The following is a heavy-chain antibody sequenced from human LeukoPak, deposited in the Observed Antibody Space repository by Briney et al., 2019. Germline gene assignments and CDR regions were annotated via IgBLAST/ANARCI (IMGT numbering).Heavy chain of an antibody. CDR2: IFHTGST. J-gene: IGHJ4*02. D-gene: IGHD3-22*01. V-gene: IGHV4-30-2*01. CDR3: VRDGDYYDSGGSLMGY. Sequence: SETLSLTCSVSGGSIDSGIYSWSWIRQPPGKGLEWIGYIFHTGSTSYNPSLKSRVTISVDRSKNQFSLKLSSVTAADTAMYYCVRDGDYYDSGGSLMGYWGQGTLVTVSS. CDR1: GGSIDSGIYS.